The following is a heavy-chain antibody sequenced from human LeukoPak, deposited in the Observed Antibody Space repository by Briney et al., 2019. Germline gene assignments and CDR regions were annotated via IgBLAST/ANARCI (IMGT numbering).Heavy chain of an antibody. CDR3: AKVLEVRGENYYYYGMDV. D-gene: IGHD3-10*01. CDR1: RFIFSSYA. Sequence: TGGSLRLSCAASRFIFSSYAMSWVRQAPGKGLEWVSAISGSGGSTYYADSVKGRFTISRDNSKNTLYLQMNSLRAEDTAVYYCAKVLEVRGENYYYYGMDVWGQGTTVTVSS. V-gene: IGHV3-23*01. J-gene: IGHJ6*02. CDR2: ISGSGGST.